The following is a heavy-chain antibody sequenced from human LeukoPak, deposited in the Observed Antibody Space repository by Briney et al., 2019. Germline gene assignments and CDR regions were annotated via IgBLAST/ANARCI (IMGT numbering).Heavy chain of an antibody. CDR3: AKASSGYDEYNWFDP. J-gene: IGHJ5*02. D-gene: IGHD5-12*01. V-gene: IGHV3-30*02. CDR1: GFTFSSYS. CDR2: IRYDGSNK. Sequence: GGSVRLSCAASGFTFSSYSMHWVRQAPGKGLEWVAFIRYDGSNKYYADSVKGRFTISRDNSKNTLYLQMNSLRAEDTAVYYCAKASSGYDEYNWFDPWGQGTLVTVSS.